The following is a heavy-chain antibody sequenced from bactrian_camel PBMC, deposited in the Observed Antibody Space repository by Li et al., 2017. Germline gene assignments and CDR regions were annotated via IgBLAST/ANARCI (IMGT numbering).Heavy chain of an antibody. CDR2: ISAAGST. Sequence: VQLVESGGGLVQPGESLRLSCTAPGFSSVNCGLIWYRQAAGKQREWVSSISAAGSTNYADSVKGRFTISKDNAKNTLYLQMNSLTPEDTAMYYCAAHPSCIASLAPRYNYWGQGTQVTVS. V-gene: IGHV3S53*01. CDR1: GFSSVNCG. J-gene: IGHJ4*01. CDR3: AAHPSCIASLAPRYNY.